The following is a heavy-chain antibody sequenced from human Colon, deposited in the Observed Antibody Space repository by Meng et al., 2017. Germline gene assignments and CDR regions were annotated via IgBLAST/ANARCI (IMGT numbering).Heavy chain of an antibody. D-gene: IGHD4-17*01. CDR3: ARLLDNGVTFDI. CDR2: IIPLLNIT. CDR1: GGTFQSYT. V-gene: IGHV1-69*02. J-gene: IGHJ3*02. Sequence: SVKVSCKASGASGGTFQSYTISWVRQAPGQGLEWVARIIPLLNITNYAQKLQDSVTISADKSTSTAYMELSSLRSEDTAVYYCARLLDNGVTFDIWGQGTMVTVSS.